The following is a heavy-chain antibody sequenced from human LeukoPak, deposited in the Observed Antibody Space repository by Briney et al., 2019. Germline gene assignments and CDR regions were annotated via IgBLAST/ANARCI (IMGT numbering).Heavy chain of an antibody. J-gene: IGHJ6*03. V-gene: IGHV1-58*01. CDR3: AAGRDFEVPAATTFSGLGYYYYMDV. CDR2: IVVGSGNT. D-gene: IGHD2-2*01. CDR1: GYTFTSSA. Sequence: GASVKVSCKASGYTFTSSAVQWVRQARGQRLEWIGWIVVGSGNTNYAQKFQERVTITRDMSTSTAYMELSSLRSEDTAVYYCAAGRDFEVPAATTFSGLGYYYYMDVWGKGTTVTVSS.